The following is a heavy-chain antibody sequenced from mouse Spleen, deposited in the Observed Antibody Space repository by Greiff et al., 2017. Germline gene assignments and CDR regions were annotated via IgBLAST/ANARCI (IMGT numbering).Heavy chain of an antibody. CDR3: ATYARDFDY. CDR1: GYAFTNYL. J-gene: IGHJ2*01. D-gene: IGHD5-1*01. Sequence: QVQLQQSGAELVRPGTSVKVSCKASGYAFTNYLIEWVKQRPGQGLEWIGVINPGSGGTNYNEKFKGKATLTADKSSSTAYMQLSSLTSEDSAVYFCATYARDFDYWGQGTTLTVSS. V-gene: IGHV1-54*01. CDR2: INPGSGGT.